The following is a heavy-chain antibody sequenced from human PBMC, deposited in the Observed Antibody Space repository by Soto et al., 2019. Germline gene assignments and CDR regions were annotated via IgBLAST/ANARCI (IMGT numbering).Heavy chain of an antibody. J-gene: IGHJ6*02. D-gene: IGHD1-26*01. CDR3: ATTGMGLTLYSYYHGMDV. V-gene: IGHV3-66*01. Sequence: EVQLVESGGGLVQPGGSLRLSCAASGFTVSTNYMTWVRQAPGKGLEWVSVMFYGGSTYYAASVKGRFTISRHDSKNTPYLQRNSLRAEDTAVYYCATTGMGLTLYSYYHGMDVWGQGTTVTVSS. CDR1: GFTVSTNY. CDR2: MFYGGST.